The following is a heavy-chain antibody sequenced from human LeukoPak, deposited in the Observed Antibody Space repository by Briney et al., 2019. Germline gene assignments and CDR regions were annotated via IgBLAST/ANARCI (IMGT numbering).Heavy chain of an antibody. V-gene: IGHV1-2*06. CDR3: ARVGDGLNDGLDI. J-gene: IGHJ3*02. D-gene: IGHD5-24*01. CDR2: INPKTGGT. Sequence: GASAKVSCKASGYTFTGYYMHWVRQAPGQGLEWMGRINPKTGGTNYAQNFQGRVTMTRDTSISTTYMELSRLRPDDTAVYYCARVGDGLNDGLDIWGQGTMVTVSS. CDR1: GYTFTGYY.